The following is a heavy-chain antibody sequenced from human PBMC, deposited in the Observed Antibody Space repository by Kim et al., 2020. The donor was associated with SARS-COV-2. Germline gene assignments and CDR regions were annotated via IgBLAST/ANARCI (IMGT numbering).Heavy chain of an antibody. CDR2: TTRDGDGS. CDR1: GFTFSDYA. J-gene: IGHJ5*02. V-gene: IGHV3-64D*06. CDR3: VRYGRNYGADH. D-gene: IGHD1-7*01. Sequence: GGSLRLSCSASGFTFSDYAIHWVRRAPGMGLQYVSATTRDGDGSFSADSVKDRFTIFRDNYKNTLFLQMSGLRVEDPVVYYCVRYGRNYGADHWGQGTLVTVSS.